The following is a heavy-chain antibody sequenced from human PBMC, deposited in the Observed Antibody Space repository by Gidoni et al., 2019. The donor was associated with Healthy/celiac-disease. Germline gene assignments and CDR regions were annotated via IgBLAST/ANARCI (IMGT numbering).Heavy chain of an antibody. CDR1: GGTFSSYA. D-gene: IGHD6-19*01. V-gene: IGHV1-69*01. CDR3: ACRPYFWGRAVAGPDYYYYGMDV. Sequence: QVQLVQSGAEVKKPGSSVKVSCKASGGTFSSYAISWVRQAPGPGLEWMGGIIPIFGTANYAQKFQGRVTITADESTSTAYMELSSLRSEDTAVYYCACRPYFWGRAVAGPDYYYYGMDVWGQGTTVTVSS. J-gene: IGHJ6*02. CDR2: IIPIFGTA.